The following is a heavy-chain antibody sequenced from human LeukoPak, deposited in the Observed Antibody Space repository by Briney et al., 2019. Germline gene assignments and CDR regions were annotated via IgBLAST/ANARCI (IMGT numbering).Heavy chain of an antibody. CDR1: GFTFSDHS. Sequence: PGGSLRLSCAASGFTFSDHSMNWVRQAPGKGLEWVSSISSSSSYIYSADSVKGRFTISRDNAKNSLYLQMNSLRAEDTALYYCARNSGVYYYYYMDVWGKGTTVTVSS. J-gene: IGHJ6*03. V-gene: IGHV3-21*04. CDR2: ISSSSSYI. CDR3: ARNSGVYYYYYMDV. D-gene: IGHD2-21*01.